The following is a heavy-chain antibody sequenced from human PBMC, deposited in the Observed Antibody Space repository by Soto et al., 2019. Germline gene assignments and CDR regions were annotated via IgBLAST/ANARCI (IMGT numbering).Heavy chain of an antibody. J-gene: IGHJ4*02. CDR1: GFTFSSYG. V-gene: IGHV3-7*01. CDR2: IKQDGSEK. D-gene: IGHD5-12*01. Sequence: GGSLGLSCAASGFTFSSYGMGGVRKAPGKGLEWVANIKQDGSEKYYVDSVKGRFTISRDNSKNTLYLQMNSLRAEDTAVYYSARDEAKDSGYVGPLDYWGQGTLVTVSS. CDR3: ARDEAKDSGYVGPLDY.